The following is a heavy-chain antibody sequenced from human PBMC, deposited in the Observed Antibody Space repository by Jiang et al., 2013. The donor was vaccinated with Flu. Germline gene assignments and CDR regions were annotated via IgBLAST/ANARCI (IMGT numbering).Heavy chain of an antibody. CDR2: IYYSGGT. CDR1: GGSFSSRSYY. Sequence: KPSETLSLTCTVSGGSFSSRSYYWGWIRQPPGKGLEWIGSIYYSGGTYYNPSLQSRVTIFVDTSKNQFSLKLNSVTAADTAMYYCARQGEWATARPSNWFDPWGQGTLVTVSS. D-gene: IGHD3-10*01. CDR3: ARQGEWATARPSNWFDP. J-gene: IGHJ5*02. V-gene: IGHV4-39*01.